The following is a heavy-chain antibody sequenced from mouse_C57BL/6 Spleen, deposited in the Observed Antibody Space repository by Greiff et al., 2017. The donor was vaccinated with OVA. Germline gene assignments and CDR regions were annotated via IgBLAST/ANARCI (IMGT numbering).Heavy chain of an antibody. CDR3: VLYYYGNYWYFDV. CDR1: GFNITDYY. CDR2: IDPEDGET. J-gene: IGHJ1*03. V-gene: IGHV14-2*01. D-gene: IGHD1-1*01. Sequence: EVQLQQSGAELVKPGASVKLSCTASGFNITDYYMHWVKQRTEQGLEWIGRIDPEDGETKYAPKFQGKATITADTSSNTAYLQLSSLTSEDTAVYDCVLYYYGNYWYFDVWGTGTTVTVSS.